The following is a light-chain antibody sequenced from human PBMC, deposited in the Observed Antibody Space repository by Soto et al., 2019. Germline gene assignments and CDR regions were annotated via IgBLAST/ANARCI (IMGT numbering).Light chain of an antibody. J-gene: IGKJ1*01. Sequence: DIVMTQSPDSLAVSLGERANINCKSSQSVLYSSNNKNYLAWYQQKPGQPPKLLINWASTRESGVPDRFSGSGSGTDFTLTISNLQAEDVAVYYCQQYYTTLTWTFGQGTKVEI. V-gene: IGKV4-1*01. CDR2: WAS. CDR1: QSVLYSSNNKNY. CDR3: QQYYTTLTWT.